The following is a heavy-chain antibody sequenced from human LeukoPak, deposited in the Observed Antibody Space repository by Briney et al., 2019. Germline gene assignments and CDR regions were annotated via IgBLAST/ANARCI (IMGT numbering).Heavy chain of an antibody. CDR2: IYYSGST. CDR3: ARDGIYYYDSSGYYFPGAFDI. Sequence: PSETLSLTCTVSGGSISSGGYYWSWIRQHPGKGLEWIGYIYYSGSTYYNPSLKSRVTISVDTSKNQFSLKLSSVTAADTAVYYCARDGIYYYDSSGYYFPGAFDIWGQGTMVTVSS. V-gene: IGHV4-31*03. D-gene: IGHD3-22*01. CDR1: GGSISSGGYY. J-gene: IGHJ3*02.